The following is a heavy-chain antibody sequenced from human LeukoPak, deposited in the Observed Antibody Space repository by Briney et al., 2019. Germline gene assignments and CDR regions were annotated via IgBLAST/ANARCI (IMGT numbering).Heavy chain of an antibody. CDR1: GYSFTSYW. V-gene: IGHV5-51*07. J-gene: IGHJ4*02. Sequence: GESLKISCKGSGYSFTSYWIGWVHQMPGKGLEWMGIIYPGDSDTRYSPSFQGQVTISADKSISTAYLQWSSLKASDTAMYYCARRSYYYDSSGYYLDYWGQGTLVTVSS. CDR2: IYPGDSDT. CDR3: ARRSYYYDSSGYYLDY. D-gene: IGHD3-22*01.